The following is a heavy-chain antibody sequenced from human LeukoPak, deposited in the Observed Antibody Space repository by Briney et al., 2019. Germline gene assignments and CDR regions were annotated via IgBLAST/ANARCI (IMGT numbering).Heavy chain of an antibody. Sequence: GGSLRLSCAASGFTFSSYAMSWVRQAPGKGLEWVSATSGSGGSTYYADSVKGRFTISRDNSKNTLYLQMNSLRAEDTAVFYCAKDPDILTGYYVDYWGQGTLVTVSS. CDR2: TSGSGGST. J-gene: IGHJ4*02. CDR3: AKDPDILTGYYVDY. CDR1: GFTFSSYA. D-gene: IGHD3-9*01. V-gene: IGHV3-23*01.